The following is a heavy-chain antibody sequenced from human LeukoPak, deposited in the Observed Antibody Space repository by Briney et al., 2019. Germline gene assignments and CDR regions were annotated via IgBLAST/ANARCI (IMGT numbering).Heavy chain of an antibody. V-gene: IGHV1-69*13. D-gene: IGHD3-22*01. J-gene: IGHJ3*02. Sequence: PVKVSCKASGGTFSSYAISWVRQAPGQGLEWMGGIIPIFGTANYAQKFQGRVTITADGSTSTAYMELSSLRSEDTAVYYCARGEASGSSGLGAFDIWGQGTMVTVSS. CDR1: GGTFSSYA. CDR2: IIPIFGTA. CDR3: ARGEASGSSGLGAFDI.